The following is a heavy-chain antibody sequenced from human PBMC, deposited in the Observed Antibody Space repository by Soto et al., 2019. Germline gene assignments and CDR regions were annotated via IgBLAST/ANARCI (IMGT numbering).Heavy chain of an antibody. CDR3: ARDRYSGYDSIHWFDP. J-gene: IGHJ5*02. V-gene: IGHV3-21*01. D-gene: IGHD5-12*01. CDR1: GFTFSSYS. CDR2: ISSSSSYI. Sequence: GGSLRLSCAASGFTFSSYSMNWVRQAPGKGLEWVSSISSSSSYIYYADSVKGRFTISRDNAKNSLYLQMNSLRAEDTAVFYCARDRYSGYDSIHWFDPWGQGTLVTVSS.